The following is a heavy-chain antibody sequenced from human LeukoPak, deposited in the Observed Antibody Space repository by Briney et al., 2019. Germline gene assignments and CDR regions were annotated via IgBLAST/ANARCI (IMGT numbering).Heavy chain of an antibody. V-gene: IGHV5-51*01. Sequence: GESLKISCKGSGYKFTSFWIAWVRQMPGQGLEWMGMIFPGDSNIRYSPSFQDQVTMSADKSVSTAYLQWSSLRASDTAMYYCAGFQGESELGDYWGQGTLVTVSS. D-gene: IGHD7-27*01. J-gene: IGHJ4*02. CDR1: GYKFTSFW. CDR2: IFPGDSNI. CDR3: AGFQGESELGDY.